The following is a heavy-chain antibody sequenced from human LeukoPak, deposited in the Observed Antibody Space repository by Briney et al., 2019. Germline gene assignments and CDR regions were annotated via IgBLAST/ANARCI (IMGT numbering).Heavy chain of an antibody. Sequence: SETLSLTCTVSGVSISSYYWSWLRQPAGKGLEWIGRIYTSGSTNYNPSLKSRVTMSVDTSKNQFSLKLSSVTAADTAVYYCARGLGSSSWYVAQRYWYFDLWGRGTLVTVSS. CDR1: GVSISSYY. V-gene: IGHV4-4*07. CDR2: IYTSGST. D-gene: IGHD6-13*01. CDR3: ARGLGSSSWYVAQRYWYFDL. J-gene: IGHJ2*01.